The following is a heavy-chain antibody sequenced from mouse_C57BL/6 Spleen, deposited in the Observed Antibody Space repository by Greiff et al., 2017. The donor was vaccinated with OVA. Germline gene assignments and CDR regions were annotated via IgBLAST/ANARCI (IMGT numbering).Heavy chain of an antibody. CDR3: ARSPAQATDFDY. J-gene: IGHJ2*01. Sequence: QVHVKQPGAELVKPGASVKLSCKASGYTFTSYWMHWVKQRPGRGLEWIGRIDPNSGGTKYNEKFKSKATLTVDKPSSTAYMQLSSLTSEDSAVYYCARSPAQATDFDYWGQGTTLTVSS. V-gene: IGHV1-72*01. CDR2: IDPNSGGT. CDR1: GYTFTSYW. D-gene: IGHD3-2*02.